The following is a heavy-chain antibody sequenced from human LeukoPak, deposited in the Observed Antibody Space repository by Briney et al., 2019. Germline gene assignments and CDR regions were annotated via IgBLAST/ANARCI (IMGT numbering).Heavy chain of an antibody. Sequence: ASVKVSCKASGYTFTSYAMHWVRQAPGQGLEWMGWINPNSGGTNYAQKFQGRVTMTRDTSISTAYMELSRLRSDDTAVYYCARLPMYSGSYYGSDYWGQGTLVTVSS. V-gene: IGHV1-2*02. D-gene: IGHD1-26*01. J-gene: IGHJ4*02. CDR3: ARLPMYSGSYYGSDY. CDR2: INPNSGGT. CDR1: GYTFTSYA.